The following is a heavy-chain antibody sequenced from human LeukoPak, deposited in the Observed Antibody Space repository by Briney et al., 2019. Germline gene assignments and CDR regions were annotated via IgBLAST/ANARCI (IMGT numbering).Heavy chain of an antibody. Sequence: ASVKVSCKASGYTFTGYYMHWVRQAPGQGLEWMGWINPNSGGTNYAQKFQGRVTMTRDTSISTAYMELSRLRSDDTAVYYCARDYYDSSGYSGQYNWFDPWGQGTLVTVSS. CDR3: ARDYYDSSGYSGQYNWFDP. CDR2: INPNSGGT. J-gene: IGHJ5*02. V-gene: IGHV1-2*02. CDR1: GYTFTGYY. D-gene: IGHD3-22*01.